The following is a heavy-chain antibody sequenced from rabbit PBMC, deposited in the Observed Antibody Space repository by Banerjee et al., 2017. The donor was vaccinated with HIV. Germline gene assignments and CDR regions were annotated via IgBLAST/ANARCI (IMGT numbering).Heavy chain of an antibody. CDR1: GFSFSSGYY. D-gene: IGHD5-1*01. V-gene: IGHV1S43*01. CDR2: IYTGSGST. J-gene: IGHJ4*01. Sequence: QSLEEPGGGLVKPEGSLTLTCKASGFSFSSGYYMCWVRQAPGKGLELIACIYTGSGSTCYASWAKGRFTISKSTSLNTVTLQMTSLTAADTATYFCARGINDRGDGCDLWGPGTLVTVS. CDR3: ARGINDRGDGCDL.